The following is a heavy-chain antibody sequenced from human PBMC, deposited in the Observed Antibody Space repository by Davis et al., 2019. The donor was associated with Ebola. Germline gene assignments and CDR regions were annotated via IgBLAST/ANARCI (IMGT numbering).Heavy chain of an antibody. CDR3: ARIAAAEGMDV. V-gene: IGHV3-48*04. CDR1: GFTFGVFS. Sequence: GESLKISCAASGFTFGVFSMNWVRQAPGKGLEWISYISSSSTTIYFADSVKGRFTISRDNAKNSLYLQMNSLRAEDTAVYYCARIAAAEGMDVWGQGTTVTVSS. J-gene: IGHJ6*02. D-gene: IGHD6-13*01. CDR2: ISSSSTTI.